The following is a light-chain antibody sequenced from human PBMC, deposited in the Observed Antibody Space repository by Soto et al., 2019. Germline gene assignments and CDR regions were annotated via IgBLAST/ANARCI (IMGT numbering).Light chain of an antibody. J-gene: IGKJ4*01. CDR2: DAS. CDR1: QSVANNY. V-gene: IGKV3-20*01. CDR3: EQYGSTPLT. Sequence: EIVLTQSPGTLSLSPWERATLSCRASQSVANNYLAWYQQKPGQAPRFLIYDASSRATGIPDRFSGSGSGTDFTLTISRLEPEDFAVYYCEQYGSTPLTFGGGTKVEIK.